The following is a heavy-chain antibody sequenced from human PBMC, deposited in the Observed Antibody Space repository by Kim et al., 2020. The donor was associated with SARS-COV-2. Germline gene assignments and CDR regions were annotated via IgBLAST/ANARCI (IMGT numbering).Heavy chain of an antibody. Sequence: ASVKVSCKASGYTFTSYYMHWVRQAPGQGLEWMGIIIPSGGSTSYAQKFQGRVTMTRDTSTSTVYMELSSLRSEDTAVYYCARDGGSSGSSPSNFDYWGQGTLVTVSS. D-gene: IGHD1-26*01. CDR3: ARDGGSSGSSPSNFDY. V-gene: IGHV1-46*01. CDR2: IIPSGGST. CDR1: GYTFTSYY. J-gene: IGHJ4*02.